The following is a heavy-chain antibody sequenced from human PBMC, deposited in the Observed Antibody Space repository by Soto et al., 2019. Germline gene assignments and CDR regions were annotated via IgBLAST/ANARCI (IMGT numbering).Heavy chain of an antibody. CDR1: VGSFIGYY. CDR2: INHSGST. CDR3: ARERSGYCSSTSCYTGYSSSSRYYYYYYGMDV. V-gene: IGHV4-34*01. Sequence: SETLSLACAFYVGSFIGYYWRWIRQPPGKGLEWIGEINHSGSTNYNPSLKSRVTISVDTSKNQFSLKLSSVTAADTAVYYCARERSGYCSSTSCYTGYSSSSRYYYYYYGMDVWGQGTTVTVSS. D-gene: IGHD2-2*02. J-gene: IGHJ6*02.